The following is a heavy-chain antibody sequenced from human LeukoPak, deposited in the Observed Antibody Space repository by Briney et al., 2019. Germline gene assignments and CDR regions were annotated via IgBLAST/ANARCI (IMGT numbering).Heavy chain of an antibody. V-gene: IGHV3-30-3*01. CDR2: ISFDGGNK. CDR3: ARGRAGIAAAGFDY. CDR1: GFTFSMSA. J-gene: IGHJ4*02. D-gene: IGHD6-13*01. Sequence: PGGSLRLSCATSGFTFSMSAMHWVRLAPGKGLDWVAAISFDGGNKFYADSVKGRFSISRDNSKNTLYLQMNSLGLDDTAVYFGARGRAGIAAAGFDYWGQGTLVTVSS.